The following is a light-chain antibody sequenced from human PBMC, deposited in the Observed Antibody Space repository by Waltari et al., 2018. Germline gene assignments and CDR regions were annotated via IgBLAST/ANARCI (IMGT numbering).Light chain of an antibody. V-gene: IGKV3-15*01. CDR3: QQYNSWPRT. CDR2: RAS. Sequence: EIVMTHSPATLSVSPGERATLSCRANESISNNLAWYQQKPGRAPRLLIYRASTGATGIPARFSGSGSGTEFTLTIGSLQSEDFAVYYCQQYNSWPRTFGQGTKVEIK. CDR1: ESISNN. J-gene: IGKJ1*01.